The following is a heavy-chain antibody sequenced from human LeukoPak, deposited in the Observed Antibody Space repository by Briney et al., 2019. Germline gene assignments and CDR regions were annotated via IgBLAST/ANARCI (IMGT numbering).Heavy chain of an antibody. CDR1: GGTFSSYA. D-gene: IGHD1-26*01. V-gene: IGHV1-18*01. Sequence: ASGNLSCNASGGTFSSYAMSLVRQAPGQGLEWVGGIGAYNGNTNYAQKHQVRVTMTTDTSRSTAYMELRSLRSDDTGAYYCARDLDWERRADYWGQGTLVTVSS. CDR3: ARDLDWERRADY. CDR2: IGAYNGNT. J-gene: IGHJ4*02.